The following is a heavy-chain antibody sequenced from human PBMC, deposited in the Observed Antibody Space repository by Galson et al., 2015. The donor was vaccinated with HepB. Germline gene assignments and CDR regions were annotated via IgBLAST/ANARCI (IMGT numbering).Heavy chain of an antibody. CDR1: GFTFSSYT. Sequence: SLRLSCAASGFTFSSYTMNWVRQAPGKGLEWVSYISSSSSSIDYADSVKGRFTISRDNAQNSLFLQMNSLRDEDTAVYYCARPDGPYNYCALGVWGQGTTVTVSS. V-gene: IGHV3-48*02. CDR3: ARPDGPYNYCALGV. D-gene: IGHD4-17*01. CDR2: ISSSSSSI. J-gene: IGHJ6*02.